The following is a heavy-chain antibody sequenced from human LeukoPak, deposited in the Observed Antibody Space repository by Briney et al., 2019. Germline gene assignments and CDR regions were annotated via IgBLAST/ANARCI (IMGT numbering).Heavy chain of an antibody. CDR2: IFYSGNT. CDR1: AGSISNYH. D-gene: IGHD5-18*01. CDR3: VSPRGFSYGYFDY. Sequence: NTSETLSLTCTVAAGSISNYHWSWIRQPPGKGLEWIGCIFYSGNTYYNPSLKSRVTISVDTSKNQFSLTLGSVSATDTAVYYCVSPRGFSYGYFDYWGQGTLVTVSS. V-gene: IGHV4-59*08. J-gene: IGHJ4*02.